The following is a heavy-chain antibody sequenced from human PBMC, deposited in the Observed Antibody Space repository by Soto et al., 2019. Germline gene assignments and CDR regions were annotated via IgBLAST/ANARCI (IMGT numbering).Heavy chain of an antibody. J-gene: IGHJ4*02. V-gene: IGHV4-59*11. D-gene: IGHD6-13*01. Sequence: QVQLQESGPGLVKPSETLSLICTVSGGSISGLYWNWIRQAPGKGLEWIGYIYYTGSTHYNPSLRSRVTMSVDTPKNRFSLKLSSVTAADTAVYFCTREVPAAGHFDYWGQGALVTVSS. CDR3: TREVPAAGHFDY. CDR2: IYYTGST. CDR1: GGSISGLY.